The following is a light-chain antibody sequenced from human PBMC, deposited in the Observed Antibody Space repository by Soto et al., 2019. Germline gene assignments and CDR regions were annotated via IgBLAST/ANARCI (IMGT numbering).Light chain of an antibody. J-gene: IGKJ2*01. CDR2: GAS. V-gene: IGKV3-20*01. CDR1: QSVSSSY. Sequence: EIVLTQSPGTLSLSPGERATLSCRASQSVSSSYLAWYQAKPGQAPRLLIYGASSRATGIPDRFSGSGSGTDFTLTIRRLEPEDLAVYYCHQYGTSPYTFGQGTKLQIK. CDR3: HQYGTSPYT.